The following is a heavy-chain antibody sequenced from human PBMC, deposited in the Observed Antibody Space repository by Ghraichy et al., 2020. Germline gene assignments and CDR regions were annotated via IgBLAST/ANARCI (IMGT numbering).Heavy chain of an antibody. CDR3: AGTVTTGGKFDY. D-gene: IGHD4-17*01. CDR1: GGSISSSSYY. V-gene: IGHV4-39*01. Sequence: SQTLSLTCTVSGGSISSSSYYWGWIRQPPGKGLEWIGSIYYSGSTYYNPSLKSRVTISVDTSKNQFSLKLSSVTAADTAVYYCAGTVTTGGKFDYWGQGTLVTVSS. J-gene: IGHJ4*02. CDR2: IYYSGST.